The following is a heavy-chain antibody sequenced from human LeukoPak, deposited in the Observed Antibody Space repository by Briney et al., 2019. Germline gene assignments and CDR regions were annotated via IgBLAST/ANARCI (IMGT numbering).Heavy chain of an antibody. CDR1: GYTFTGYY. Sequence: ALVKVSCKASGYTFTGYYMHWVRQAPGQGLEWMGWINPNSGGTNYAQKFQGRVTMTRDTSISTAYMELSRLRSDDTAVYYCARDQMALLWFGELFSDDWFDPWGQGTLVTVSS. V-gene: IGHV1-2*02. J-gene: IGHJ5*02. D-gene: IGHD3-10*01. CDR2: INPNSGGT. CDR3: ARDQMALLWFGELFSDDWFDP.